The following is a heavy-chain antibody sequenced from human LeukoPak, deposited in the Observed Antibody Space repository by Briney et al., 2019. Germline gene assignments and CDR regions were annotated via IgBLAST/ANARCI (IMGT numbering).Heavy chain of an antibody. CDR2: IPDDGSSK. V-gene: IGHV3-30*09. Sequence: GGSLRLSCAASGFTFSNYAMHWVRQAPGKGLAWVAAIPDDGSSKFYSDSVKGRFAISRDNPKNTLYLQMNSLRVEDTAVYYCFLGDYGGFSDYWGQGTLVTVSS. CDR1: GFTFSNYA. J-gene: IGHJ4*02. D-gene: IGHD4-23*01. CDR3: FLGDYGGFSDY.